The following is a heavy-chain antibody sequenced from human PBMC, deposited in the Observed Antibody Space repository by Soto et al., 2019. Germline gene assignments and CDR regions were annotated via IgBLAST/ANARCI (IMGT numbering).Heavy chain of an antibody. CDR3: VKGSEVARQELDH. CDR2: ISSDGGDK. J-gene: IGHJ4*02. V-gene: IGHV3-30*18. Sequence: QVQLVESGGGVVQPGRSPRLSCAASGFTFSNFGIHWVRQAPGKGLEWVAAISSDGGDKYYSHSVKDRFTISRDNSKNTLFLQMNSLRVEDTAVYYCVKGSEVARQELDHWGQGILVTVSS. CDR1: GFTFSNFG. D-gene: IGHD2-15*01.